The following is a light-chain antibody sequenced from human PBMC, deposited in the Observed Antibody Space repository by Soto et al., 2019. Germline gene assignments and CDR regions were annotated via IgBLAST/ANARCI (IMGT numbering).Light chain of an antibody. CDR2: GAS. CDR3: QQYGSSPYT. J-gene: IGKJ2*01. V-gene: IGKV3-20*01. CDR1: QSVRSSF. Sequence: EIVVTQSPGTLSLSPGERATLSCRASQSVRSSFLAWYQQKPGQAPRLLIYGASSRATGIPDRFSGSGSGTDFTLTISRLEPEGFAVYYCQQYGSSPYTFGQGTKLEIK.